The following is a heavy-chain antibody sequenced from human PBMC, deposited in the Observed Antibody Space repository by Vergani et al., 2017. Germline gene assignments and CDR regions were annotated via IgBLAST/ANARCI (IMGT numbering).Heavy chain of an antibody. CDR2: VSTGTKSQ. CDR3: AQCANSVPRLPVY. J-gene: IGHJ4*02. CDR1: GFDFSSYI. V-gene: IGHV3-48*01. D-gene: IGHD5/OR15-5a*01. Sequence: QLVESGGGWVQPGGSLRLSCVVSGFDFSSYIMNWVRQAPGKGLEWVSFVSTGTKSQSYAESVKGRFTISRDSAKNSLYLQMDSLRAEDTAVYYCAQCANSVPRLPVYWGQGALVAVSS.